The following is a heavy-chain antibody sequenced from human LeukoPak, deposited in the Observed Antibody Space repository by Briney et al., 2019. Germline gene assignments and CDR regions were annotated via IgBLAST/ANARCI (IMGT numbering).Heavy chain of an antibody. CDR1: GGSISSGGYY. CDR3: ASAYDRSGYLTGFDP. J-gene: IGHJ5*02. Sequence: PSETLSLTCTVSGGSISSGGYYWSWIRQPPGKGLEWIGYIYYSGSTYYNPSLKSRVTISVDTSKNQFSLKLSSVTAADTAVYYCASAYDRSGYLTGFDPWGQGTLVTVSS. V-gene: IGHV4-30-4*01. D-gene: IGHD3-22*01. CDR2: IYYSGST.